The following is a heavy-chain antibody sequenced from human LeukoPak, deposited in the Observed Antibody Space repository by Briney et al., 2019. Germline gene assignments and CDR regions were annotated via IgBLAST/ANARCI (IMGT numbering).Heavy chain of an antibody. CDR2: IYSGGNT. J-gene: IGHJ4*02. Sequence: GGSLRLSCAAPGLIVSRSYMNWVRQSPGKGLEWVSVIYSGGNTYYADSVKGRITISRDNSKNTVNLQMNDLRAEDTAVYYCARSWDARLNFDYWGQGTLVTVSS. D-gene: IGHD1-26*01. CDR3: ARSWDARLNFDY. V-gene: IGHV3-66*02. CDR1: GLIVSRSY.